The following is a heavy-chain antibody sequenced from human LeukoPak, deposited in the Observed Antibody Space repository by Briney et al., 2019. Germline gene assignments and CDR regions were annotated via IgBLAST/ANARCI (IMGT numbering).Heavy chain of an antibody. Sequence: GASVKVSCKASGYTFTSYGISWVRQAPGQGLEWMGWISAYNGNTNYAQKLQGRVTMTTDTSTNTAYMELRSLRSDDTAVYYCARVWCIAAACWLSDYWGQGTLVTVSS. CDR1: GYTFTSYG. CDR3: ARVWCIAAACWLSDY. J-gene: IGHJ4*02. CDR2: ISAYNGNT. V-gene: IGHV1-18*01. D-gene: IGHD6-13*01.